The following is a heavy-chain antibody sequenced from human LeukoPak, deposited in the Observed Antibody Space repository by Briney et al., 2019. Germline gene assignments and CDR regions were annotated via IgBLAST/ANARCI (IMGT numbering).Heavy chain of an antibody. D-gene: IGHD6-13*01. J-gene: IGHJ3*02. CDR2: IYSGGSA. CDR1: GFTVSSNY. Sequence: GGSLRLSCAASGFTVSSNYMRWVRQAPGKGLEWVSAIYSGGSAYYADSVKGRFTISRDNAKNSLYLQMNSLRAEDTAVYYCARDEGSSWSDAFDIWGQGTMVTVSS. CDR3: ARDEGSSWSDAFDI. V-gene: IGHV3-66*01.